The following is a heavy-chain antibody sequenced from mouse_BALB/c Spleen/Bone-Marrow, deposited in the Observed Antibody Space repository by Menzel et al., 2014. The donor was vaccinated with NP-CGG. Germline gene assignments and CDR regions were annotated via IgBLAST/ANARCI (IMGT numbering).Heavy chain of an antibody. J-gene: IGHJ2*01. D-gene: IGHD2-4*01. V-gene: IGHV5-12-1*01. CDR2: LFSGGGSS. CDR3: ARHLITTERRDYFDY. CDR1: GFAFSIYD. Sequence: VQVVESGGGLVQPGGSLNLSCAASGFAFSIYDISVVRQFPEKWLACFAYLFSGGGSSYHPDSVKGRVTISRDNAKNTLYLQMSSLKSEDTAMYYSARHLITTERRDYFDYWGQGTTLTV.